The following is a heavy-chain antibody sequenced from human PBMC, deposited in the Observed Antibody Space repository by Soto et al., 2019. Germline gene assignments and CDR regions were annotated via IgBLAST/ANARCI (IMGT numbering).Heavy chain of an antibody. CDR1: GFTFSSYA. CDR2: ISGSGGST. D-gene: IGHD3-9*01. Sequence: GGSLRLSCAASGFTFSSYAMSWVRQAPGKGLEWVSAISGSGGSTYYADSVKGRFTISRDNSKNTLYLQMNSLRAEDTAVYYCAKGKRGYYDILTGYLYYFDYWGQGTLVTVSS. J-gene: IGHJ4*02. V-gene: IGHV3-23*01. CDR3: AKGKRGYYDILTGYLYYFDY.